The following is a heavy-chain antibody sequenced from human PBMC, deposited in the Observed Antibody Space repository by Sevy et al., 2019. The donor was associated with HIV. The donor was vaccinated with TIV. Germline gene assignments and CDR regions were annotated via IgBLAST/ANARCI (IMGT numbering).Heavy chain of an antibody. CDR2: ISATDGSK. Sequence: GGSLRLSCGASGFSISTHAMNWVRQAPGRGLEWISGISATDGSKHYADSVKGRFTISRDNSKNTVHLQMNSLRAEDTALYYCAAGDTAFLADLDFWGQGTLVTVSS. CDR1: GFSISTHA. D-gene: IGHD5-18*01. J-gene: IGHJ4*02. V-gene: IGHV3-23*01. CDR3: AAGDTAFLADLDF.